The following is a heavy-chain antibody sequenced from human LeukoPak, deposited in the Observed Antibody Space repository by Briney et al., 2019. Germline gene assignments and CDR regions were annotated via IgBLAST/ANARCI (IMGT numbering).Heavy chain of an antibody. CDR1: GFTFSSYA. D-gene: IGHD3-10*01. CDR2: ITGSAGST. V-gene: IGHV3-NL1*01. CDR3: AKDNAYYYADY. Sequence: PGGSLRLSCAASGFTFSSYAIHWVRQAPGRGLEWVSSITGSAGSTSYADSVKGRFTISRDNSKNTLYLQMNSLRAEDTAVYYCAKDNAYYYADYWGQGTLVTVSS. J-gene: IGHJ4*02.